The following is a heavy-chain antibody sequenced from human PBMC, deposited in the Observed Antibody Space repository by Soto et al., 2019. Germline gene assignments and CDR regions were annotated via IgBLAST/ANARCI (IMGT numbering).Heavy chain of an antibody. D-gene: IGHD1-1*01. CDR1: GDTFKSSV. Sequence: QVQLVPSGVEVKKPGSAVRGACKASGDTFKSSVISWVRQAPGQGLEWMGGTIPLFGTTYYAQKFQGRLTITTDESTTTAYMEVSRLTSEDTAVYYCVAELDFGKLAVVWGQGTTVIVSS. CDR3: VAELDFGKLAVV. J-gene: IGHJ6*02. V-gene: IGHV1-69*01. CDR2: TIPLFGTT.